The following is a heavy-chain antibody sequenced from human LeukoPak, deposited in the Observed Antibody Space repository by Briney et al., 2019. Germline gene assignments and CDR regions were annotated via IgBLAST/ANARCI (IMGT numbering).Heavy chain of an antibody. CDR2: IPKDGSNK. Sequence: GGSLRLSCAASGFTFSNYGMHWVRQAPGKGLEWVGYIPKDGSNKFYADSVKGRFTISRDNSKNTLYLQMNSLRAEDTAVYYCARPFDILTGYSPFDYWGQGTLVTVSS. CDR1: GFTFSNYG. J-gene: IGHJ4*02. D-gene: IGHD3-9*01. V-gene: IGHV3-30*12. CDR3: ARPFDILTGYSPFDY.